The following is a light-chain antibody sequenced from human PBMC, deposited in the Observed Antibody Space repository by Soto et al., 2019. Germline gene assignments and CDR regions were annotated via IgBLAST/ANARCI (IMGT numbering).Light chain of an antibody. Sequence: EIVMTQSPATLSVSPGESATLSCRASQSINRDLAWYEQKPGQTPRRVIYGASTWGTGVQPRFTGSGSGTEFTLTIRNLQSEDFAVYYCKQYHSWPITFGQGTRLEI. V-gene: IGKV3D-15*01. J-gene: IGKJ5*01. CDR1: QSINRD. CDR3: KQYHSWPIT. CDR2: GAS.